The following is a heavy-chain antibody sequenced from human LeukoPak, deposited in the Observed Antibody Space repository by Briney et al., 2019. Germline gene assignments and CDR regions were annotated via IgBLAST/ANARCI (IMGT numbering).Heavy chain of an antibody. J-gene: IGHJ5*02. CDR2: IYYSGST. V-gene: IGHV4-59*01. CDR1: GASFRSYY. Sequence: SETLSLTCAAYGASFRSYYWSWIRQPPGKGLEWIGYIYYSGSTNYNPSLKSRVTISVDTSKNQFSLKLSSVTAADTAVYYCARGVSYYDILTGYYPGRFDPWGQGTLVTVSS. CDR3: ARGVSYYDILTGYYPGRFDP. D-gene: IGHD3-9*01.